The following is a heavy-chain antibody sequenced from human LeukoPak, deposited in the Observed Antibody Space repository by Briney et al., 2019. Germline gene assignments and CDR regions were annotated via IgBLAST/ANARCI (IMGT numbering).Heavy chain of an antibody. D-gene: IGHD5-12*01. CDR3: ARSGEWLSFRAPLDY. CDR2: MSTSGST. V-gene: IGHV4-61*02. Sequence: PSETLSLTCTVSGGSITSDNYFWSWIRQPAGKGLEWIGRMSTSGSTNYNPSLKSRVTISVDTSKNQFSLKLSSVTATDAAVYYCARSGEWLSFRAPLDYWGQGTLVTVSS. J-gene: IGHJ4*02. CDR1: GGSITSDNYF.